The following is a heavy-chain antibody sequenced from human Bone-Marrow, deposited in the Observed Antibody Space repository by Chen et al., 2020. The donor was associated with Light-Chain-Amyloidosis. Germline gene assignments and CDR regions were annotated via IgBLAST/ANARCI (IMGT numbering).Heavy chain of an antibody. V-gene: IGHV3-74*01. J-gene: IGHJ6*02. CDR1: GFTFSSYW. CDR3: ARDTTGRNYDILTGYYAIGYGMDV. D-gene: IGHD3-9*01. CDR2: INSDVSST. Sequence: EVQLVESGGGLVQPGGSLRLSCAASGFTFSSYWMHWVRQAPGKGLVWVSRINSDVSSTSYADSVKGRFTISRDNAKNTLYLQMNSLRAEDTAVYYCARDTTGRNYDILTGYYAIGYGMDVWGQGTTVTVSS.